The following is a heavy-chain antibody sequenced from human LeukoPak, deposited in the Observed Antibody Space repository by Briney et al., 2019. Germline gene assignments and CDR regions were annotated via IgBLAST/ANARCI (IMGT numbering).Heavy chain of an antibody. V-gene: IGHV3-30*02. J-gene: IGHJ4*02. CDR2: IRYDGSNK. Sequence: PGGSLRLSCAASGFTFSSYGMHWVRQAPGKGLEWVAFIRYDGSNKYYADSVKGRFPISRDNSKNTLYLQMNSLRAEDTAVYYCAKDIWFGDQWGLFDYWGQGTLVTVSS. CDR1: GFTFSSYG. CDR3: AKDIWFGDQWGLFDY. D-gene: IGHD3-10*01.